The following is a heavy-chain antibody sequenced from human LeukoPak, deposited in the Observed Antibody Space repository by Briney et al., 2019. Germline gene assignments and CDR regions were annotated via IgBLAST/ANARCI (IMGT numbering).Heavy chain of an antibody. CDR3: ARLNVVVPAAIHQYYFDY. Sequence: GESLKISCGASGYSFTSYWIGWVRQMPGRGLEWMGIVCPDDSDTRYSSSFRGQVTISVDKSTRTAYLQWSSLKASDTAMYYCARLNVVVPAAIHQYYFDYWGQGTLVTVSS. CDR2: VCPDDSDT. D-gene: IGHD2-2*02. J-gene: IGHJ4*02. CDR1: GYSFTSYW. V-gene: IGHV5-51*01.